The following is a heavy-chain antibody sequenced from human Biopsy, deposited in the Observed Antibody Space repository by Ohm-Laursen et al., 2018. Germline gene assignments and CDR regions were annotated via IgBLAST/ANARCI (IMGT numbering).Heavy chain of an antibody. V-gene: IGHV3-74*01. CDR3: ARRELPGHIYGRYAFNI. CDR2: IYSDGSTT. CDR1: GFTFSSYW. D-gene: IGHD5-18*01. Sequence: GSLRLSCSASGFTFSSYWMHWVRQAPGKGLVWVSRIYSDGSTTYYADSVKGRFTISRDSSKNTLFLQMDSLRAEDTALYYCARRELPGHIYGRYAFNIWGQGIMVTVSP. J-gene: IGHJ3*02.